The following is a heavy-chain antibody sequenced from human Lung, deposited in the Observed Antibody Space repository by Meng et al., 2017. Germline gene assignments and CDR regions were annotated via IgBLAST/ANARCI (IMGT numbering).Heavy chain of an antibody. Sequence: VRQVGSGGGLVEPGGSLRLSCATSGFTFSNAWMSWVRQTPGKGLEWLGRIKSKTDGETTDYAAPVKGRFSISRDDAKNTLYLQMNSLKTEDTAVYYCQWLSTHPPDCWGQGTLVTVSS. J-gene: IGHJ4*02. CDR1: GFTFSNAW. CDR2: IKSKTDGETT. V-gene: IGHV3-15*01. CDR3: QWLSTHPPDC. D-gene: IGHD3-22*01.